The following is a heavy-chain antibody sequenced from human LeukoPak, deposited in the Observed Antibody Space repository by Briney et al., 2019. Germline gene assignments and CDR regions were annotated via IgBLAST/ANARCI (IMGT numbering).Heavy chain of an antibody. CDR2: IIPIFGTA. V-gene: IGHV1-69*01. Sequence: SVKVSCKASGGTFSSYAITWVRQAPGQGLEWMGGIIPIFGTANYAQKFQGRVTITADESTSTAYMELSSLRSEDTAVYYCAREAAAGTGFDYWGQGTLVTVSS. D-gene: IGHD6-13*01. CDR3: AREAAAGTGFDY. CDR1: GGTFSSYA. J-gene: IGHJ4*02.